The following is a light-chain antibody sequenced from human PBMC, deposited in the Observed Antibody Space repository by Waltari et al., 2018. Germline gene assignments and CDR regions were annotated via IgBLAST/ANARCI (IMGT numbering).Light chain of an antibody. CDR2: GVS. CDR1: QSVSTN. CDR3: HQYNNWWT. Sequence: ETVLTQSPATLFVSPGERVTLSCRASQSVSTNLAWYQQKPGQAPRLLIYGVSTRATGIPGRFSGSGSGTEFTLTINTLQSEDFAVYYCHQYNNWWTFGQGTKVEIK. V-gene: IGKV3D-15*01. J-gene: IGKJ1*01.